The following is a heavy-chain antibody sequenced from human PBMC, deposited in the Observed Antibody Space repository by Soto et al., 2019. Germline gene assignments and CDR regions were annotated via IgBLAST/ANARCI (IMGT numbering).Heavy chain of an antibody. J-gene: IGHJ6*02. CDR1: GYSFTSYW. CDR3: ARHSPLVAAAGKNYYYGMDV. V-gene: IGHV5-10-1*01. D-gene: IGHD6-13*01. CDR2: IDPSDSYT. Sequence: PGESLKISCKGSGYSFTSYWISWVRQMPGKGLEWMGRIDPSDSYTNYSPSFQGHVTISADKSISTAYLQWSSLKASDTAMYYCARHSPLVAAAGKNYYYGMDVWGQGTTVTVSS.